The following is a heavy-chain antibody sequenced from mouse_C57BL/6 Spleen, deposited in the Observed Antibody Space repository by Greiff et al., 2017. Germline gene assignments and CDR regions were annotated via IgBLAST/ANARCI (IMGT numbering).Heavy chain of an antibody. CDR2: IFPRSGNT. CDR3: ARSAAQATWFAY. J-gene: IGHJ3*01. D-gene: IGHD3-2*02. V-gene: IGHV1-81*01. Sequence: QVHVKQSGAELARPGASVKLSCKASGYTFTSYGISWVKQRTGQGLEWIGEIFPRSGNTYYNEKFKGKATLTADKSSSTAYMGLRSLTSEDSAVYFCARSAAQATWFAYWGQGTLVTVSA. CDR1: GYTFTSYG.